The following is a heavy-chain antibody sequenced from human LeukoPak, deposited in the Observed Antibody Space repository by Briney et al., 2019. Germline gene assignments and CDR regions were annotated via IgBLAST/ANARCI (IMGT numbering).Heavy chain of an antibody. CDR2: IRRETEGGKT. D-gene: IGHD3-10*01. CDR1: GFSFSNAW. V-gene: IGHV3-15*01. J-gene: IGHJ4*02. Sequence: GGSLRLSCVASGFSFSNAWISWVRQAPGKGLEWVGRIRRETEGGKTDYAAPVKGRFTISREDSKNPLHLQMNSLKIEGTAVYYCATDAAVAPYYFNYWGQGTLVTVSS. CDR3: ATDAAVAPYYFNY.